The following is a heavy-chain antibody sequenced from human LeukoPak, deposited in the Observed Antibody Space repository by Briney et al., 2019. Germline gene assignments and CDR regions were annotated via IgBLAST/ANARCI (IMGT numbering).Heavy chain of an antibody. V-gene: IGHV4-39*01. D-gene: IGHD1-1*01. CDR3: ARRTTGTTSDYFDY. J-gene: IGHJ4*02. Sequence: SSETLSLTCTVSGGSISSSSYYWGWIRQPPGKGLEWIGSIYYSGSTYYNPSLKSRVTISVDTSKNQFSLKLSSVTATDTVVYYCARRTTGTTSDYFDYWGQGTLVTVSS. CDR1: GGSISSSSYY. CDR2: IYYSGST.